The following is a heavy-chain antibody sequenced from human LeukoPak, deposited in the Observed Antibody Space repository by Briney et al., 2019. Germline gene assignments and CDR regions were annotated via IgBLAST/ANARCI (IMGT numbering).Heavy chain of an antibody. D-gene: IGHD2-21*02. V-gene: IGHV4-34*01. J-gene: IGHJ4*02. CDR2: INHSGST. CDR1: GGSFSGYY. CDR3: ASNPLTYCGGDCSTLTDY. Sequence: KPSETLSLTCAVYGGSFSGYYWSWIRQPPGKGLEWIGEINHSGSTNYNPSLKSRVTISVDTSKNQFSLKLSSVTAAGTAVYYCASNPLTYCGGDCSTLTDYWGQGTLVTVSS.